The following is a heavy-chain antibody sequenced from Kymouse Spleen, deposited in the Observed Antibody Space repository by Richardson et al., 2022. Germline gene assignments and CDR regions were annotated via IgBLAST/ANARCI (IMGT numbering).Heavy chain of an antibody. CDR2: IRSKANSYAT. D-gene: IGHD3-3*01. V-gene: IGHV3-73*02. CDR1: GFTFSGSA. J-gene: IGHJ6*02. CDR3: TRGFLEWLLKQDYYYYGMDV. Sequence: EVQLVESGGGLVQPGGSLKLSCAASGFTFSGSAMHWVRQASGKGLEWVGRIRSKANSYATAYAASVKGRFTISRDDSKNTAYLQMNSLKTEDTAVYYCTRGFLEWLLKQDYYYYGMDVWGQGTTVTVSS.